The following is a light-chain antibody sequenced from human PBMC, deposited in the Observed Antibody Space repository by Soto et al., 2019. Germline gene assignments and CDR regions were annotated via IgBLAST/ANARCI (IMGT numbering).Light chain of an antibody. V-gene: IGKV1-5*01. Sequence: IKVLDGPCTLSANIGDRVTITFRAGQSIRSLLAWYEQKLGKAPKVLIYDASSLGSGVPSRFSGSGFGTEFTLTISSLQPDEFATYFCQQYQTYSSFGQGTRLEIK. CDR3: QQYQTYSS. CDR2: DAS. J-gene: IGKJ5*01. CDR1: QSIRSL.